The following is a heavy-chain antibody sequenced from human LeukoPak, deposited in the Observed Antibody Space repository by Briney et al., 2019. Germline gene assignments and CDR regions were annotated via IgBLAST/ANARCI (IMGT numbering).Heavy chain of an antibody. D-gene: IGHD3-10*01. V-gene: IGHV4-4*07. CDR1: GGSISSYY. J-gene: IGHJ5*02. CDR3: ASNLFGSGSPAT. Sequence: SETLSLTCTVSGGSISSYYGSWLRQPAGKGGEWIGRIYTSGSTNYNPSLKSRLTLSVDTSKNQFSLKLSSVTAADTAVYYCASNLFGSGSPATWGQGTLVTVSS. CDR2: IYTSGST.